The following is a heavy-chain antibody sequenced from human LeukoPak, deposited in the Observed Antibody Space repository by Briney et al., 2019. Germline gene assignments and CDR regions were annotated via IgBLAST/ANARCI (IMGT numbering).Heavy chain of an antibody. Sequence: SETLSLTCTVSGGSISSSSYYWGWIRQPPGKGLEWIGSIYYSGSTYYSPSLKSRVTISVDTSKNQFSLKLSSVTAADTAVYYCARHGEVVIAYDYWGQGTLVTVSS. J-gene: IGHJ4*02. CDR1: GGSISSSSYY. D-gene: IGHD2-21*01. CDR3: ARHGEVVIAYDY. CDR2: IYYSGST. V-gene: IGHV4-39*01.